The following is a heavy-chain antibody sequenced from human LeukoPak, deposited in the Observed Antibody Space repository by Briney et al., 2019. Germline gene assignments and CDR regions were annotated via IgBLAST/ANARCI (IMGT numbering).Heavy chain of an antibody. CDR2: INHNGST. J-gene: IGHJ4*02. V-gene: IGHV4-34*01. CDR3: ARGLRYDSSGYYYSRMGYYFDY. CDR1: GGSFSGYY. D-gene: IGHD3-22*01. Sequence: SETLSLTCAVYGGSFSGYYWSWIRQPPGKGLEWIGEINHNGSTNYNPSLKSRVTISVDTSKNQFSLKLSPVTAADTAVYYCARGLRYDSSGYYYSRMGYYFDYWGQGTLVTVSS.